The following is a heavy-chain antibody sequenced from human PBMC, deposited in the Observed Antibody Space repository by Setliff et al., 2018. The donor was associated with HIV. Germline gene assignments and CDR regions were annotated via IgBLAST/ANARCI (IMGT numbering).Heavy chain of an antibody. V-gene: IGHV4-30-2*01. Sequence: PSETLSLTCAVSGGSMRSSGYSWTWTRQAPGKGLEWVGYIYYNGNAYYNPSLKSRVTISVDRSKNQFSLKLSSVTAADTAVYYCARRGDFFYYAMDVWGQGTTVTVSS. CDR2: IYYNGNA. CDR1: GGSMRSSGYS. CDR3: ARRGDFFYYAMDV. J-gene: IGHJ6*02.